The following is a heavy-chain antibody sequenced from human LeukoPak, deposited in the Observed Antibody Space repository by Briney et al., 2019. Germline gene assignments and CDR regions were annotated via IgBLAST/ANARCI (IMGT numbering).Heavy chain of an antibody. Sequence: PSETPSLTCTVSGGSISSYYWSWIRQPPGKGLEWIGYIYYSGSTNYNPSLKSRVTISVDTSKNQFSLKLSSVTAADTAVYYCARAHLIHYGSGSYSFDPWGQGTLVTVSS. CDR3: ARAHLIHYGSGSYSFDP. D-gene: IGHD3-10*01. J-gene: IGHJ5*02. CDR2: IYYSGST. CDR1: GGSISSYY. V-gene: IGHV4-59*01.